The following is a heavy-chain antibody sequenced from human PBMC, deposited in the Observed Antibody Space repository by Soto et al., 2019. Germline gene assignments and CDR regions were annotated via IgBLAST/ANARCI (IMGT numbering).Heavy chain of an antibody. Sequence: QGQLLQSGAEVKQPGSSVKVSCKASGSTFNTHAYNWVRQAPGQGLEWVGGIFPIFGTSNYAQKFQGRVTITADESTSTVYLELSSLRSEDTAVYYCARDLEFRDGNISHLDYWGQGTLVTVSS. V-gene: IGHV1-69*01. J-gene: IGHJ4*02. CDR1: GSTFNTHA. D-gene: IGHD3-10*01. CDR2: IFPIFGTS. CDR3: ARDLEFRDGNISHLDY.